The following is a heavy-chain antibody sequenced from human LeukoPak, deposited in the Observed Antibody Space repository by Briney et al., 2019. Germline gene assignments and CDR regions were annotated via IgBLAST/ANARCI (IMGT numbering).Heavy chain of an antibody. CDR2: IKQDGSEK. CDR1: GFTFSSYW. D-gene: IGHD5-18*01. J-gene: IGHJ3*02. Sequence: PGGSLRLPCAASGFTFSSYWMSWVRQAPGKGLEWVANIKQDGSEKYYVDSVKGRFTISRDNSKNTLYLQMNSLRAEDTAVYYCASLTAMVSHDAFDIWGQGTMVTVSS. CDR3: ASLTAMVSHDAFDI. V-gene: IGHV3-7*01.